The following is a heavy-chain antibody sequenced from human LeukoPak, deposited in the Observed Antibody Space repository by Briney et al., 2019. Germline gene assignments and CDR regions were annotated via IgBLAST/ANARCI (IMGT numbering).Heavy chain of an antibody. CDR2: ISDSGGST. V-gene: IGHV3-23*01. J-gene: IGHJ4*02. CDR3: AKRGVVIRVILVGLHKEAYYFDS. Sequence: PGGSLRLSCAVSGITLSNYGMSWVRQAPGKGLEWVAGISDSGGSTKYADSVMGRFTISRDNPKNTLYLQMNSLRAEDTAVYFCAKRGVVIRVILVGLHKEAYYFDSWGQGALVTVSS. D-gene: IGHD3-22*01. CDR1: GITLSNYG.